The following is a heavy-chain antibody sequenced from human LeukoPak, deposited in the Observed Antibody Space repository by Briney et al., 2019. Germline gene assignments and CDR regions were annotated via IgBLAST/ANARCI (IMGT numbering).Heavy chain of an antibody. CDR1: GGSISSSSYY. V-gene: IGHV4-39*07. D-gene: IGHD3-10*01. Sequence: PSETLSLTCTVSGGSISSSSYYWGWIRQPPEKGLEWIGSIYYSGSTYYNPSLKSRVTISVDTSKNQFSLKLSSVTVADTAVYYCARTRDIWFGEFSSYFDYWGQGTLVTVSS. CDR3: ARTRDIWFGEFSSYFDY. CDR2: IYYSGST. J-gene: IGHJ4*02.